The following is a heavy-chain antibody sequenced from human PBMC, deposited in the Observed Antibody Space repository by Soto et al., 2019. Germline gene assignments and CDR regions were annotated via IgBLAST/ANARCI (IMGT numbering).Heavy chain of an antibody. CDR3: AGETVLPGMFDR. Sequence: LSLTCTVSGGSIGSYHWSWVRQPPGKGLVCIASVYYTGTTNYNPSLGSRVTLSIDAPENQISLNLTSVTAAATAFYYCAGETVLPGMFDRWGQGTLVTVSS. CDR1: GGSIGSYH. J-gene: IGHJ5*02. V-gene: IGHV4-59*01. CDR2: VYYTGTT.